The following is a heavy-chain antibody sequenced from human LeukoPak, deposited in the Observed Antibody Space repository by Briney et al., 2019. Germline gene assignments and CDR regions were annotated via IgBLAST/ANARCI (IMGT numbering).Heavy chain of an antibody. J-gene: IGHJ4*02. CDR1: VYTFTGYY. V-gene: IGHV1-2*02. CDR3: ARDRPYYYGSGSYYISY. Sequence: ASVKVSCKASVYTFTGYYMHWVRQAPGQGLEWMGWINPNSGGTNYAQKFQGRVTMTRDTSISTAYMELSRLRSDDPAVYYCARDRPYYYGSGSYYISYWGQGTLVTVSS. CDR2: INPNSGGT. D-gene: IGHD3-10*01.